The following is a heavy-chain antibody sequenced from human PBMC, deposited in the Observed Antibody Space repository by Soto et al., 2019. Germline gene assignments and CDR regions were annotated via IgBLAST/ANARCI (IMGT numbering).Heavy chain of an antibody. D-gene: IGHD3-3*02. CDR1: GGSISSDSYY. CDR3: ASPKIAFYNWFDP. V-gene: IGHV4-39*01. CDR2: IYYSGST. J-gene: IGHJ5*02. Sequence: SETLSLTCTVSGGSISSDSYYWGWIRQSPEKGLEWIASIYYSGSTYYNPSLKSRVTISVDTSKNQFSLKLSSVTAADTAVYYCASPKIAFYNWFDPWGQGTLVTVSS.